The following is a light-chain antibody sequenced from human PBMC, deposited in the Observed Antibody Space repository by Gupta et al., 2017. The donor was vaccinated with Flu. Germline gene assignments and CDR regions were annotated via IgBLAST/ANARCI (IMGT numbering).Light chain of an antibody. CDR1: NIETKS. CDR2: DDS. V-gene: IGLV3-21*02. CDR3: QVWDSDSGHHVI. Sequence: SYVLTQPPSVSVAPGQTARITCGGDNIETKSVHWYQQRPGQAPVLVIYDDSDRPSGIPERFSGFNSGNTATLTIARVETGDEADYYCQVWDSDSGHHVIFGGGTKLTVL. J-gene: IGLJ2*01.